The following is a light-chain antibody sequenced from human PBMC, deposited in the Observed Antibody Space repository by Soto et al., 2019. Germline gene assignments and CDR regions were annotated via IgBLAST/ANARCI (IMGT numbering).Light chain of an antibody. J-gene: IGLJ1*01. CDR3: SSYTSSSTPADV. V-gene: IGLV2-14*01. CDR2: EVS. CDR1: SSDVGGYNY. Sequence: QSALTQPASVSGSPGQSITISCTGTSSDVGGYNYVSWYQQHPGKAPKLMIYEVSNRPSGVSNRFSGSKSGNTASLTISGLQAEDGADDYCSSYTSSSTPADVFGTGTKLTVL.